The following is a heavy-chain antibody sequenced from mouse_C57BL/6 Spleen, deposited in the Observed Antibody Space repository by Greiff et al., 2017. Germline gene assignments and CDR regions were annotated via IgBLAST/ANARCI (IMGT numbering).Heavy chain of an antibody. CDR3: ARHGSVAHWYFDV. CDR2: IWSDGST. CDR1: GFSLTSYG. Sequence: VMLVESGPGLVAPSQSLSITCTVSGFSLTSYGVHWVRQPPGKGLEWLVVIWSDGSTTYNSALKSRLSISKDSSKSQFFLQMISLQTDDTAMYYCARHGSVAHWYFDVWGTGTTVTVSS. V-gene: IGHV2-6-1*01. D-gene: IGHD1-1*01. J-gene: IGHJ1*03.